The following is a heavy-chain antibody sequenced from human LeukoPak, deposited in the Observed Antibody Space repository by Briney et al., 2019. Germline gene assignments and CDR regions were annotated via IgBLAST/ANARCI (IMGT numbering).Heavy chain of an antibody. V-gene: IGHV4-30-2*01. D-gene: IGHD4-23*01. CDR1: GGSISSGGYS. Sequence: SQTLSLTCAVSGGSISSGGYSWSWIRQPPGRGLEWIGYIYHSGSTYYNPSLKSRVTISVDTSKNQFSLKLSSVTAADTAVYYCARGPQLYGGNPLAEYWGQGTLVTVSS. CDR3: ARGPQLYGGNPLAEY. J-gene: IGHJ4*02. CDR2: IYHSGST.